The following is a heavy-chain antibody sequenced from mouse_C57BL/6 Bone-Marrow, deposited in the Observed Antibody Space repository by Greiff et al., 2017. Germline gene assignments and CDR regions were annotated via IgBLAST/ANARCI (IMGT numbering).Heavy chain of an antibody. CDR2: IHPNSGST. D-gene: IGHD3-3*01. Sequence: VQLQQPGAELVKPGASVKLSCKASGYTFTSYWMHWVKQRPRQGLEWIGMIHPNSGSTNYNEKFKSKATLTVDKSSSTAYMQLSSLTSEDSAVYYCARSLRDYAMDYWGQGTSVTVSS. J-gene: IGHJ4*01. V-gene: IGHV1-64*01. CDR3: ARSLRDYAMDY. CDR1: GYTFTSYW.